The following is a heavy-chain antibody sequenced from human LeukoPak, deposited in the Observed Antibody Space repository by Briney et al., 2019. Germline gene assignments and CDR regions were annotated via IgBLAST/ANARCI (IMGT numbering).Heavy chain of an antibody. J-gene: IGHJ6*03. Sequence: GGSLRLSCAASGFTCDDYAMHWVRQAPGKGLEWVSLISGDGGSTYYADSVKGRFTISRDNSKNSLYLQMNSLRTEDTALYYCAKAGYSYGYGYYYYYMDVWGKGTTVTVSS. V-gene: IGHV3-43*02. CDR3: AKAGYSYGYGYYYYYMDV. CDR1: GFTCDDYA. D-gene: IGHD5-18*01. CDR2: ISGDGGST.